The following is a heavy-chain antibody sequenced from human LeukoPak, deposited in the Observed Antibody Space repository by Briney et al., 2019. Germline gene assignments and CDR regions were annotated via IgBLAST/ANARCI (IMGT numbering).Heavy chain of an antibody. V-gene: IGHV3-23*01. CDR2: ISSSGEST. D-gene: IGHD1-26*01. J-gene: IGHJ4*02. CDR1: GFAFSSYA. Sequence: GGSLRLSCAASGFAFSSYAMRWVRQAPGKGLEWASGISSSGESTYYGRSVKGRFPFSRENSKNTLYLQMNSLRAEATAVYYCAKATVGTTGGSFDYWGQGTLVTVSS. CDR3: AKATVGTTGGSFDY.